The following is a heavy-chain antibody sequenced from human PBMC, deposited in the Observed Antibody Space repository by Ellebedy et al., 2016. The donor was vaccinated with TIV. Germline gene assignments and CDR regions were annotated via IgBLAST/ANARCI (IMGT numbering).Heavy chain of an antibody. J-gene: IGHJ4*02. V-gene: IGHV3-11*01. D-gene: IGHD6-19*01. CDR2: ISSSGTNI. CDR3: ARDVSGWSNF. Sequence: GGSLRLSCAASGFTFSDYYMGWIRQAPGKGLEWVSYISSSGTNIYHADSVNGRFTISRDNAKNSLWLQMNSLRVDDTATYYCARDVSGWSNFWGQGTLVTVSS. CDR1: GFTFSDYY.